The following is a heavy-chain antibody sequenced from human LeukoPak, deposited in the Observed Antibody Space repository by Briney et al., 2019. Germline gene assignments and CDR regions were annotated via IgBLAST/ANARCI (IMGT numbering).Heavy chain of an antibody. V-gene: IGHV1-8*01. CDR3: ARGPLVRLPSSFDP. J-gene: IGHJ5*02. CDR2: MNPNSGNT. CDR1: GYTFTSYD. D-gene: IGHD3-16*02. Sequence: LGASVKVSCKASGYTFTSYDINWVRQATGQGLEWMGWMNPNSGNTGSAQRFQGRVTMTRDTSRSTAYMELRSLTSEDTAVYYCARGPLVRLPSSFDPWGREPWSPSPQ.